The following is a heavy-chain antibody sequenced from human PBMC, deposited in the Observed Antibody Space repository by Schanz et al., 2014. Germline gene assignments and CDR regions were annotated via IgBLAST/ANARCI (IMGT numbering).Heavy chain of an antibody. Sequence: QVQLVQSGAEVKTPGASVKVSCKASGYTFTNYYMHWVRQAPGQGLEWMGIISPSGDNTAYAQKFQGRVTMTRDTSTDTVYMDLSSLRSEDTAVYYCVRNRRGAVASDAFDIWGQGTMVTVSS. CDR3: VRNRRGAVASDAFDI. CDR1: GYTFTNYY. V-gene: IGHV1-46*03. D-gene: IGHD6-19*01. CDR2: ISPSGDNT. J-gene: IGHJ3*02.